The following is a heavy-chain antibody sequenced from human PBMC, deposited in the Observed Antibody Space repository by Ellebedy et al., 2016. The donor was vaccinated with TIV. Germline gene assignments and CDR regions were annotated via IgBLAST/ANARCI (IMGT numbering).Heavy chain of an antibody. Sequence: GGSLRLSXASSGFTVSSYAMSWVRQAPGRRLEWVAAISGSGGSTHYVDSVRGRFTISRDNSKNTLYLQMTSLRAEDTAVYYCAKAPTAVFAHFYYYYYYMDVWGKGTTVTVSS. CDR2: ISGSGGST. CDR1: GFTVSSYA. J-gene: IGHJ6*03. V-gene: IGHV3-23*01. D-gene: IGHD4-11*01. CDR3: AKAPTAVFAHFYYYYYYMDV.